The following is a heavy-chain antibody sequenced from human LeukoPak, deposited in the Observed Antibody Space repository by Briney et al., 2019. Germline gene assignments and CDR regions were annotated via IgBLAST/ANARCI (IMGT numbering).Heavy chain of an antibody. D-gene: IGHD3-16*01. CDR3: ASLYSHNDY. J-gene: IGHJ4*02. V-gene: IGHV1-46*01. CDR1: GYTFTGYY. Sequence: ASVKVSCKASGYTFTGYYMHWVRQAPRQGLEWMGIINPSGGSTSYAQKFQGRVAMTRDTSTSTVYVELSSLRSEDTAVYYCASLYSHNDYWGQGTLVTVSS. CDR2: INPSGGST.